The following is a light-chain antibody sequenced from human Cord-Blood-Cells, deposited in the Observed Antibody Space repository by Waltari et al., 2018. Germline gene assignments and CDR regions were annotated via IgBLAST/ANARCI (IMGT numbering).Light chain of an antibody. CDR1: TGAVTSGYY. V-gene: IGLV7-43*01. J-gene: IGLJ3*02. CDR3: LLYYGGAWV. Sequence: QTVVTQEPSLTVSPGGTVTLTCASSTGAVTSGYYPNWCQQKPGQAPRALIYSTSNKHPWTPARFSGSLLGGKAALTLSGVQPEDEAEYYCLLYYGGAWVFGGGTKLTVL. CDR2: STS.